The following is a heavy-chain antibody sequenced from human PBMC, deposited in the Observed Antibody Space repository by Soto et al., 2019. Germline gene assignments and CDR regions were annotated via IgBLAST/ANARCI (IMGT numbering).Heavy chain of an antibody. D-gene: IGHD1-26*01. J-gene: IGHJ4*02. V-gene: IGHV3-48*03. Sequence: EVQLVESGGGLVQPGGSLRLSCAASGFSFNTYEMNWVRQAPGKGLEWVSYISTSGSTIYYADSVKGRFTISRDNGKNSLYLQMNSLRAEDTTVYYCAYGGSCDYWGQGTQVTVSS. CDR2: ISTSGSTI. CDR3: AYGGSCDY. CDR1: GFSFNTYE.